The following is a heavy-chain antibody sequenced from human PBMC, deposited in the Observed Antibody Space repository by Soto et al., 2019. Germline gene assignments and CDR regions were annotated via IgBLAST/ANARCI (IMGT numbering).Heavy chain of an antibody. CDR2: ISAYNGNT. Sequence: ASVKVSCKASGYTFTSYGISWVRQAPGQRLEWMGRISAYNGNTNYAQKFQGRVTMTTDTSTSTVYMELRSLRSDDTAVYFCARVAQASAFDFWGQGTMVTVSS. J-gene: IGHJ3*01. CDR3: ARVAQASAFDF. V-gene: IGHV1-18*01. CDR1: GYTFTSYG.